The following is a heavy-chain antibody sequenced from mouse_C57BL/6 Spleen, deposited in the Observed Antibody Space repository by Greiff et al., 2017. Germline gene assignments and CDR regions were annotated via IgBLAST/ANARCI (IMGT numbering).Heavy chain of an antibody. CDR1: GYTFTSYW. J-gene: IGHJ1*03. V-gene: IGHV1-69*01. CDR3: ARRERPWYFDV. CDR2: IDPSDSYT. Sequence: VQLQQPGAELVMPGASVKLSCKASGYTFTSYWMHWVKQRPGQGLEWIGEIDPSDSYTNYNQKFKGKSTLTVDKSSSTAYMQLSSLTSEDSAVYYCARRERPWYFDVWGTGTTVTVSS.